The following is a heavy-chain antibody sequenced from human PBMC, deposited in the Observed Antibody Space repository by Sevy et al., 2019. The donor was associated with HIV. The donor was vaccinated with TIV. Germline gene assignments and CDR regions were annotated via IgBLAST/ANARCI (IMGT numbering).Heavy chain of an antibody. V-gene: IGHV3-7*01. J-gene: IGHJ6*02. CDR1: GFTFNSYW. D-gene: IGHD2-2*01. CDR2: IKQDGSEK. CDR3: ARDCNSASCLWGLDV. Sequence: GGSLRLSCAASGFTFNSYWMSWVRQAPGKGLEWVANIKQDGSEKYYVDSVKGRFTISRDNSQNSLFLQMNTLRAEDTAVYYCARDCNSASCLWGLDVWGQGTTVTVSS.